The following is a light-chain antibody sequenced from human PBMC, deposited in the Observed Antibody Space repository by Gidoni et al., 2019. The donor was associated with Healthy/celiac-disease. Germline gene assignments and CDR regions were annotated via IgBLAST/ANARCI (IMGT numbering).Light chain of an antibody. CDR2: GAS. CDR1: QSVSSSY. CDR3: QQYGSSPPTWT. J-gene: IGKJ1*01. Sequence: EIVFTQSPGTLSLSPGERATLSCRASQSVSSSYLAWYQQKPGQAPRLLIYGASSRATGIPDRFSGSGSGTDFTLTISRLEPEDFAVYYCQQYGSSPPTWTFGQGTKVEIK. V-gene: IGKV3-20*01.